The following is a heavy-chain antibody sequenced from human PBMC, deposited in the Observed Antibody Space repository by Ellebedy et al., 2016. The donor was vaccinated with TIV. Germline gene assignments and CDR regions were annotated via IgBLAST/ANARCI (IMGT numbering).Heavy chain of an antibody. V-gene: IGHV4-31*03. Sequence: MPSETLSLTCTVSGGSISSGGYYWSWIRQHPGKGLEWIGYIYYSGSTYYNPSLKSRVTISVDTSKNQFSLKLSSVTAADTAVYYCARHFDSSGWYSPPKVTNWFDPWGQGTLVTVSS. J-gene: IGHJ5*02. CDR3: ARHFDSSGWYSPPKVTNWFDP. CDR2: IYYSGST. D-gene: IGHD6-19*01. CDR1: GGSISSGGYY.